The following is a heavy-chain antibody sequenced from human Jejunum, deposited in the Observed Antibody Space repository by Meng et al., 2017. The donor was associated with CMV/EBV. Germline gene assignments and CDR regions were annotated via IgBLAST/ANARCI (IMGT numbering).Heavy chain of an antibody. Sequence: VYGGSFSGYYWTWNRQPPGKGLEWIGEINHSGSTNYNPSLKSRVTISVDTSKNQFSLNLTSVTAADTAVYYCARIAVPGFYYFDYWGQGTLVTVSS. CDR3: ARIAVPGFYYFDY. CDR1: GGSFSGYY. V-gene: IGHV4-34*01. CDR2: INHSGST. D-gene: IGHD6-19*01. J-gene: IGHJ4*02.